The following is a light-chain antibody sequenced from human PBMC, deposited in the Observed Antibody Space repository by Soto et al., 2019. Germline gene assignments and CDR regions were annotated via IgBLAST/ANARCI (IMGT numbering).Light chain of an antibody. CDR1: QSVSSY. V-gene: IGKV3-11*01. J-gene: IGKJ4*01. Sequence: EIVLTQSQPTLSLSPGERANLSCRASQSVSSYLAWYQQKPGQAPRLLIYDASNRATGIPARFSGSGSGTYFTLTISSLEPEDFAVYNCQQRSNWLTFGGGTKVEIK. CDR2: DAS. CDR3: QQRSNWLT.